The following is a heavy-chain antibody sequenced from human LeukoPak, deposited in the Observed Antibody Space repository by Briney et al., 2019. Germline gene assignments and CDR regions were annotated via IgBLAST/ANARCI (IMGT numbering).Heavy chain of an antibody. J-gene: IGHJ4*02. Sequence: PGGSLRLSCAASGFTFSNYAMSWVRQAPGKGLEWVSAISGSGIGTYYADSVKGRFTISRDNSKNTLYLQMNSLRAEDTAVYYCAKDGAWLRFDDWGQGILVTVSS. CDR1: GFTFSNYA. CDR2: ISGSGIGT. D-gene: IGHD5-12*01. V-gene: IGHV3-23*01. CDR3: AKDGAWLRFDD.